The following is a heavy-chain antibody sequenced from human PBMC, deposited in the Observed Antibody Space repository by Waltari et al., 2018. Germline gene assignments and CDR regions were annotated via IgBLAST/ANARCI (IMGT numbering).Heavy chain of an antibody. CDR2: ISYEGSTK. V-gene: IGHV3-30*18. CDR3: AKEWELQWSYWYFDL. D-gene: IGHD1-26*01. J-gene: IGHJ2*01. CDR1: GFTFSSYG. Sequence: QEQLVESGGGVVQPGRALRLSCAASGFTFSSYGMHWVRPTPGKGLEWVAVISYEGSTKFYADSVKGRFTISRDNSKNTLYLQMNSLRAEDTAFYYCAKEWELQWSYWYFDLWGRGTLVTVSS.